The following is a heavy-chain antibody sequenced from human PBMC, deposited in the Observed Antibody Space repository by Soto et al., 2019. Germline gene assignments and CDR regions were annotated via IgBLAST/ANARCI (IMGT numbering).Heavy chain of an antibody. J-gene: IGHJ6*02. CDR1: GGTFSIYA. D-gene: IGHD2-2*01. CDR2: IIPIFGTA. Sequence: ASVKVYCKASGGTFSIYAISWVRQAPRQGLEWMGGIIPIFGTANYAQKFQGRVTITADESTSTAYMELSSLRSEDTAVYYCARTAEIVVAPAALYYYYGMDVWGQGTTVTVSS. CDR3: ARTAEIVVAPAALYYYYGMDV. V-gene: IGHV1-69*13.